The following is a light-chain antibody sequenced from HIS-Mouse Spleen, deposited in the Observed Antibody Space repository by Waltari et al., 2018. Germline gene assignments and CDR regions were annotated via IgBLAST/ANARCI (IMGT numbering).Light chain of an antibody. Sequence: AIRMTQSPSPFSASTGDRVTFTCRASQGISSYLAWYQQKPGKAPKLLIYAASTLQSGVPSRFSGSGSGTDFTLTISCLQSEDFATYYCQQYYSYPYTFGQGTKLEIK. CDR2: AAS. CDR3: QQYYSYPYT. J-gene: IGKJ2*01. V-gene: IGKV1-8*01. CDR1: QGISSY.